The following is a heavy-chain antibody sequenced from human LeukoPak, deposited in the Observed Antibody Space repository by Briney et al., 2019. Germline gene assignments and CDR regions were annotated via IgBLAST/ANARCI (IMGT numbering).Heavy chain of an antibody. D-gene: IGHD5-12*01. CDR3: ARVSGYDWESFYDY. CDR1: GDSISNYY. V-gene: IGHV4-34*01. CDR2: INHSGST. Sequence: SETLSLTCTVSGDSISNYYWSWIRQPPGKGLEWIGEINHSGSTNYNPSLKSRVTMSVDTSKNQFSLKLSSVTAADTAMYYCARVSGYDWESFYDYWGQGSLVTVSS. J-gene: IGHJ4*02.